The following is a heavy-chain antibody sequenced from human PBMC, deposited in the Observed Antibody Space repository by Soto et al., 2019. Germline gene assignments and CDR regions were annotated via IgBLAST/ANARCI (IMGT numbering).Heavy chain of an antibody. CDR2: IIPIFGTA. Sequence: GASVKVSCKASGGTFSGYAISWVRQAPGQGLEWMGGIIPIFGTANYAQKFQGRVTITTDESTSTAYMELSSLRSEDTAVYYCARIMVRGVINSHFDYWRQGHLVTVSP. CDR3: ARIMVRGVINSHFDY. CDR1: GGTFSGYA. J-gene: IGHJ4*02. D-gene: IGHD3-10*01. V-gene: IGHV1-69*05.